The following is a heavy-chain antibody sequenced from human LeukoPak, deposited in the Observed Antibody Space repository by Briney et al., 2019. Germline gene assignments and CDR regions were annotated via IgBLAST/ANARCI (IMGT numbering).Heavy chain of an antibody. V-gene: IGHV4-4*03. D-gene: IGHD3-10*01. CDR3: ARDRRRYYGSGTKGGFDP. CDR1: GGSISSSNW. CDR2: IYHSGST. Sequence: PPGTLSLTCAVSGGSISSSNWWSWVRQPPGKGLEWIGEIYHSGSTNYNPSLKSRVTISVDKSKNQFSLKLSSVTAADTAVYYCARDRRRYYGSGTKGGFDPWGQGTLVTVSS. J-gene: IGHJ5*02.